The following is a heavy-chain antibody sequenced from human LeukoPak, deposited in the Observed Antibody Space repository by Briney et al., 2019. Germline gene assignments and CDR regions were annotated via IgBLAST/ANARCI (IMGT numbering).Heavy chain of an antibody. CDR1: GYTFTGYY. CDR3: AREDDYGDEPQD. CDR2: INPNSGGT. D-gene: IGHD4-17*01. Sequence: ASVKVSCKASGYTFTGYYMHWVRQAPGQGLEWMGRINPNSGGTNYAQKFQGRVTMTRDTSISTAYMELSRLRSDDTAVYYCAREDDYGDEPQDWGQGTLVTVSS. J-gene: IGHJ4*02. V-gene: IGHV1-2*06.